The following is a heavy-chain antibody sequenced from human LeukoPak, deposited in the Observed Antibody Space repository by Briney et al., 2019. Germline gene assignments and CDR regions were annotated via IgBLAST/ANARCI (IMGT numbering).Heavy chain of an antibody. CDR3: ARDRVTMVRGQPYYYYYYRDV. CDR1: GYTFTDSY. CDR2: INPNSGDP. J-gene: IGHJ6*03. V-gene: IGHV1-2*06. Sequence: ASVKVSCKASGYTFTDSYIHWVRQAPGQGLEWMGRINPNSGDPNYAQKFQGRVTMTRDTSISTAYMELSRLRSDDTAVYYCARDRVTMVRGQPYYYYYYRDVWGKGTTVTISS. D-gene: IGHD3-10*01.